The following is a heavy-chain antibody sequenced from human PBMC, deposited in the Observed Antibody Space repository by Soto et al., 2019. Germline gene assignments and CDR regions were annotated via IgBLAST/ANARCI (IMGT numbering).Heavy chain of an antibody. V-gene: IGHV3-74*01. Sequence: EAQVVESGGGVVQPGGSLRLSCAGSGFTFSGYWMHWVRQSPGKGLVWVSRINSDGTTTAYADSVKGRFTISRDNSKNTLYLQMSSLRAEDTAVYYCTHCSGESCYGGYFGMDVWGQGTTVTVSS. J-gene: IGHJ6*02. CDR2: INSDGTTT. CDR3: THCSGESCYGGYFGMDV. D-gene: IGHD2-15*01. CDR1: GFTFSGYW.